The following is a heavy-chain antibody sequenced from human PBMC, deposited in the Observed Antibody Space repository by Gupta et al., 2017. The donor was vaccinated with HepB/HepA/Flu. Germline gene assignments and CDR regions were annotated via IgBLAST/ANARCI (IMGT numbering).Heavy chain of an antibody. Sequence: QVQLVQSGTDVKKPGASVKVSCKASGYTFINYALNWVRQAPGQGREWMGWISANNGNTHYAQKVQGRLTMTTDTSTSTAYMELRNLRSDKTAVYYCARDRLGYCTSSSCQAFDIWGQGTMVTVSS. J-gene: IGHJ3*02. D-gene: IGHD2-2*01. CDR3: ARDRLGYCTSSSCQAFDI. CDR2: ISANNGNT. V-gene: IGHV1-18*01. CDR1: GYTFINYA.